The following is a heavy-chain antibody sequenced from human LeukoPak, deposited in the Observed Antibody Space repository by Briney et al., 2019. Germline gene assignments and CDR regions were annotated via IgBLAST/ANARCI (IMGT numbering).Heavy chain of an antibody. CDR1: GFTFGDYA. D-gene: IGHD1-26*01. CDR3: TRDILPSEYSGSLPDY. J-gene: IGHJ4*02. Sequence: GGSLRLSCTASGFTFGDYAMSWVRQAPGKGLEWVGFIRSKAYGGTTEYAASVKGRFTISRDDSKSIAYLQMNSLKTEDTAVYYCTRDILPSEYSGSLPDYWGQGTLVTVSS. V-gene: IGHV3-49*04. CDR2: IRSKAYGGTT.